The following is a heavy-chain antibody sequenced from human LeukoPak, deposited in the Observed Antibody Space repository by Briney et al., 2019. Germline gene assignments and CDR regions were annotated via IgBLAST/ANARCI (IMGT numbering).Heavy chain of an antibody. V-gene: IGHV4-4*02. J-gene: IGHJ6*04. CDR2: IYHSGST. D-gene: IGHD3-10*01. CDR1: GGSISSSNW. CDR3: ARETSGYYGSGSYFGENYYYYYGMDV. Sequence: SETLSLTCAVSGGSISSSNWWSWVRQPPGKGLEWIGEIYHSGSTNYNPSLKSRVTISVDNSKNQFSLKLSSVPAADTAVYYCARETSGYYGSGSYFGENYYYYYGMDVWGKGTTVTVSS.